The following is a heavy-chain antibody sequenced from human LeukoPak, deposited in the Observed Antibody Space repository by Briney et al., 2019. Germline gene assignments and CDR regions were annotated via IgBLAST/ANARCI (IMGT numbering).Heavy chain of an antibody. V-gene: IGHV4-31*03. CDR2: IYYSGST. CDR1: GGSISSGGYY. Sequence: SETLSLTCTVSGGSISSGGYYWSWIRQHPGKGLEWIGYIYYSGSTYYNPSLKSRVTISVDTSKNQFSLKLSSVTAADTAVYYCAREAVIVPAAISWFDPWGQGTLVTVSS. J-gene: IGHJ5*02. D-gene: IGHD2-2*02. CDR3: AREAVIVPAAISWFDP.